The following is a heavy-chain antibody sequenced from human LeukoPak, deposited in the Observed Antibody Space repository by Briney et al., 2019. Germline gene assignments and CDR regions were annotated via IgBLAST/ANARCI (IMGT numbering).Heavy chain of an antibody. CDR3: AKGTLDIVVVPAAPKVYYFDY. V-gene: IGHV3-21*04. D-gene: IGHD2-2*01. J-gene: IGHJ4*02. CDR2: IDPSSTWI. CDR1: GFTFSSYA. Sequence: GGSLRLSCAASGFTFSSYAMSWVRQAPGKGLEWVSSIDPSSTWIYHADSVKGRLTISRDNAKNSLYLQMNSLRVEDTAVYYCAKGTLDIVVVPAAPKVYYFDYWGQGTLVTVSS.